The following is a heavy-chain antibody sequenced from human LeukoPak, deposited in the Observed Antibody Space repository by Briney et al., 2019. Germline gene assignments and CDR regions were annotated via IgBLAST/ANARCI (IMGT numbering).Heavy chain of an antibody. CDR3: ARANSFDSSGYYFDY. V-gene: IGHV3-49*03. J-gene: IGHJ4*02. CDR2: IRSKTYRGTT. Sequence: SLRLFVAASGFGFGSYSLSWLRHAPGKGLELVAFIRSKTYRGTTEYAASVKGRFTISRDDSKSIAYLQMNSLKTEDTAVYYCARANSFDSSGYYFDYWGQGTLVSVSS. CDR1: GFGFGSYS. D-gene: IGHD3-22*01.